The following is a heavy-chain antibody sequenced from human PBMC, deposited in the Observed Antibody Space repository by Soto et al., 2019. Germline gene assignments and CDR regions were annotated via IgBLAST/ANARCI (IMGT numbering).Heavy chain of an antibody. CDR1: GFTFSSYG. J-gene: IGHJ3*02. Sequence: PGGSLRLSCAASGFTFSSYGMHWVRQAPGKGLEWVAVISYDGSNKYYADSVKGRFTISRDNSKNTLYLQMNSLRAEDTAVYYCAKDIGITMVRGVSHAFDIWGQGTMVTVSS. D-gene: IGHD3-10*01. V-gene: IGHV3-30*18. CDR2: ISYDGSNK. CDR3: AKDIGITMVRGVSHAFDI.